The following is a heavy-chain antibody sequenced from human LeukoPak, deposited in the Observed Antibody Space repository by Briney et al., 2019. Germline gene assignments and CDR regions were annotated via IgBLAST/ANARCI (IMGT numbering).Heavy chain of an antibody. CDR1: GFTFSSYS. D-gene: IGHD1-14*01. V-gene: IGHV3-48*04. CDR2: ISTSSSTI. CDR3: ARDRGAYRYYFDY. Sequence: GGSLRLSCAASGFTFSSYSMNWVRQAPGKGLEWVSYISTSSSTIYYADSVKGRFTISRDNAKNSLYLQMNSLRAEDTAVYYCARDRGAYRYYFDYWGQGTLVTVSS. J-gene: IGHJ4*02.